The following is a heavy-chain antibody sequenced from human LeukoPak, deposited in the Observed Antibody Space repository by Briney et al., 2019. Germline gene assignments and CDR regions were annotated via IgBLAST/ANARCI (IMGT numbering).Heavy chain of an antibody. D-gene: IGHD6-19*01. CDR2: IYYSGST. CDR1: GGTISSSSYY. V-gene: IGHV4-39*06. Sequence: PSETLSLTCTVSGGTISSSSYYWGWIRQSPGKGLEWIGSIYYSGSTYYNPSLKSRVTMSVDTSKNQFPLKLSSVTAADTAVYYCAREGYSSGPFDYWGQGTLVTVSS. J-gene: IGHJ4*02. CDR3: AREGYSSGPFDY.